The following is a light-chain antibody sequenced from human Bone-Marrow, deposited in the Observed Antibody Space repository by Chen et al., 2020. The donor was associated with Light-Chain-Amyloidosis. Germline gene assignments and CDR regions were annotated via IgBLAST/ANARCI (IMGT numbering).Light chain of an antibody. CDR3: QQADKFPIT. CDR1: QDITNL. Sequence: DIQMTQSPSSVSASIGDSVSITCRASQDITNLLGWYQQKPGKAPKLLIYLASNLHTGVPSRFSASGFVSFFTLTINNVQPEDFGSYYCQQADKFPITFVQGTRL. J-gene: IGKJ5*01. V-gene: IGKV1-12*01. CDR2: LAS.